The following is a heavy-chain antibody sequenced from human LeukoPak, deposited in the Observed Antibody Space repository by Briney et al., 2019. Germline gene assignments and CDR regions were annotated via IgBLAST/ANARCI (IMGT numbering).Heavy chain of an antibody. D-gene: IGHD3-3*01. Sequence: SETLSLTCTVSGGSISHYYWNWMRQPPGRGPEWIGYILKSGSSNYNPFLKSRVTISLDTSQNQFSLNLRSVTAADTAVYYCASGEELKKTAYWGQGTLVTVSS. CDR1: GGSISHYY. J-gene: IGHJ4*02. CDR3: ASGEELKKTAY. V-gene: IGHV4-4*09. CDR2: ILKSGSS.